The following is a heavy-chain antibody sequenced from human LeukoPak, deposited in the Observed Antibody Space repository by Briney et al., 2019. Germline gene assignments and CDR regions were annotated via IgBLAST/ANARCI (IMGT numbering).Heavy chain of an antibody. CDR1: GYTLTELS. CDR3: ATQLYSSSWYFGFDP. V-gene: IGHV1-24*01. J-gene: IGHJ5*02. Sequence: ASVKVSCKVSGYTLTELSMHWVRQAPGKGLEWMGGFDPEDGETTYAQKFQGRVTMTEDTSTDTAYMELSSLRSEDTAVYYCATQLYSSSWYFGFDPWGQGTLVTVSS. D-gene: IGHD6-13*01. CDR2: FDPEDGET.